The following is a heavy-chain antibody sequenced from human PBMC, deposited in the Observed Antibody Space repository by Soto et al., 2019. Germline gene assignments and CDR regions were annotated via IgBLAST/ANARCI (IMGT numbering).Heavy chain of an antibody. CDR2: IYYSGST. CDR3: ARGASGSREGVWFDP. Sequence: QVQLQESGPGLVKPSQTLSLTCTVSGGSISSGGYYWSWIRQHPGKGLEWIGYIYYSGSTYYNPSLKSRVTISVDTSKNQFSRELSSVTAADTAVYYCARGASGSREGVWFDPWGQGTLVTVSS. J-gene: IGHJ5*02. V-gene: IGHV4-31*03. CDR1: GGSISSGGYY. D-gene: IGHD1-26*01.